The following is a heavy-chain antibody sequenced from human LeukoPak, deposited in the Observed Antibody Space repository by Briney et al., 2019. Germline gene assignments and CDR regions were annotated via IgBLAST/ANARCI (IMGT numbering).Heavy chain of an antibody. CDR2: ISWNSGSI. J-gene: IGHJ4*02. D-gene: IGHD3-10*01. CDR3: AKDMGRGYYYGSGSSMGFDY. CDR1: GFTFDDYA. Sequence: PGGSLRLSCAASGFTFDDYAMHWVRQAPGKGLEWVSGISWNSGSIGYADSVKGRFTISRDNAKNSLYLQMNSLRAEDTALYYCAKDMGRGYYYGSGSSMGFDYWGQGTLVTVSS. V-gene: IGHV3-9*01.